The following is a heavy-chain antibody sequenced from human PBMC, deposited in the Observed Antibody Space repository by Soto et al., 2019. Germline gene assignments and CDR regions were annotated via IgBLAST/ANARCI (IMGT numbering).Heavy chain of an antibody. Sequence: GGSLRLFCAASGFTFSDYYMSWIRQAPGKGLEWVSYISSSGSIIYYADSVKGRFTISRDNAKNSLYLQLNSLRAEDTAVYYCARDLGYYASDGYFDYWGQGTVVTVSS. J-gene: IGHJ4*02. CDR3: ARDLGYYASDGYFDY. CDR1: GFTFSDYY. V-gene: IGHV3-11*01. CDR2: ISSSGSII. D-gene: IGHD3-22*01.